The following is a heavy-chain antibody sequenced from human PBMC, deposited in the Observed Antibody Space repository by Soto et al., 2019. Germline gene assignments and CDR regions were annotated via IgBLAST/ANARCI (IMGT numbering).Heavy chain of an antibody. V-gene: IGHV3-48*03. Sequence: GGSLRLSCAASGFTFSSYEMNWVRQAPGKGLECVSYISSSGSTIYYADSVKGRFTISRDNAKNSLYLEMNSLRAEDTAVYYCARESEDLTSNFDYWGQGTLVTVSS. CDR2: ISSSGSTI. J-gene: IGHJ4*02. CDR3: ARESEDLTSNFDY. CDR1: GFTFSSYE.